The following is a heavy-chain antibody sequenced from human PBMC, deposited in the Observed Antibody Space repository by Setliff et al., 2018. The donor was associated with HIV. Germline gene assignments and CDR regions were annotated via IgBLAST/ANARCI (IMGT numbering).Heavy chain of an antibody. Sequence: SETLSLTCAVYGGSFSGYYWGWIRQPPGKGLEWIGSIYYSGSTYYNPSLKSRVTISVDTSKNQFSLKLSSVTAADTAVYYCARHTAPRRITIFGVVPDYWGQGTLVTVSS. CDR2: IYYSGST. CDR1: GGSFSGYY. J-gene: IGHJ4*02. V-gene: IGHV4-39*01. CDR3: ARHTAPRRITIFGVVPDY. D-gene: IGHD3-3*01.